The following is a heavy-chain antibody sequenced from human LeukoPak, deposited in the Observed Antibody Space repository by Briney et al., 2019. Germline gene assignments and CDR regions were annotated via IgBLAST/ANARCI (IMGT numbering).Heavy chain of an antibody. Sequence: SETLSLTCAVYGGSFSGYYWSWIRQPPGKGLEWIGEINHSGSTNYNPSLKSRVTISVDTSKNQFSLKLSSVTAADTAVYYCARGLPYYYDSSGYYLSSYYYYYDMDVWGQGTTVTVSS. J-gene: IGHJ6*02. V-gene: IGHV4-34*01. CDR1: GGSFSGYY. CDR3: ARGLPYYYDSSGYYLSSYYYYYDMDV. CDR2: INHSGST. D-gene: IGHD3-22*01.